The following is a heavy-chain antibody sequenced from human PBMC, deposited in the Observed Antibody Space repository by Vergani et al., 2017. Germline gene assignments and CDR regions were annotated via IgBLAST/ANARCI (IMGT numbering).Heavy chain of an antibody. D-gene: IGHD3-10*01. V-gene: IGHV4-61*02. CDR1: GGSISSGSYY. J-gene: IGHJ4*02. CDR3: ARSRIYYGAGSPDY. Sequence: QAQLQESGPGLVKPSQTLSLTCTVSGGSISSGSYYWSWIRQPAGKGLEWIGRIYTSGSTNYNPSLKSRVTMSVDTSKNQFSLTLTSVTAADTAVYYCARSRIYYGAGSPDYWGQGTLVTVSS. CDR2: IYTSGST.